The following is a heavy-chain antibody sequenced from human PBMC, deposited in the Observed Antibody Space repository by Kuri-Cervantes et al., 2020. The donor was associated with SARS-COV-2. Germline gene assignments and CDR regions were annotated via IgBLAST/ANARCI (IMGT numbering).Heavy chain of an antibody. CDR2: IYSGGST. CDR3: AILTSDFWSSYGMDV. Sequence: GESLKISCAASGFTVSSNYMSWVRQAPGKGLEWVPVIYSGGSTYYADSVKGRFTISRDNSKNTLYLQMNSLRAEDTAVYYCAILTSDFWSSYGMDVWGQGTTVTVSS. J-gene: IGHJ6*02. V-gene: IGHV3-53*05. CDR1: GFTVSSNY. D-gene: IGHD3-3*01.